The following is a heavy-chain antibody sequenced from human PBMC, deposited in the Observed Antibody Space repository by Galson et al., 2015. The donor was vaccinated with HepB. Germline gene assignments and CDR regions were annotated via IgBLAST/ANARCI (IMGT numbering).Heavy chain of an antibody. D-gene: IGHD3-22*01. J-gene: IGHJ3*02. V-gene: IGHV3-15*01. CDR3: TTDCGDDSSPFPSSEAFDI. Sequence: SLRLSCEASGFPFRYARMSWVRQAPRKGLEWIGRLKSTTHGGTTDYAVPVKGRFPISRDDSKNTLYLQMNSLKTEDSAVYYCTTDCGDDSSPFPSSEAFDIWGQGTMVTVSS. CDR2: LKSTTHGGTT. CDR1: GFPFRYAR.